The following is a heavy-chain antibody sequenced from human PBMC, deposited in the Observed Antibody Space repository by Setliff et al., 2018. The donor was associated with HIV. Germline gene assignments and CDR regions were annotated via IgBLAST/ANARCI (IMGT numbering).Heavy chain of an antibody. D-gene: IGHD3-10*01. V-gene: IGHV4-39*07. J-gene: IGHJ4*02. Sequence: SETLSLTCTVSGVSVSSGGYYWGWIRQHPGKGLEWIGNIFHTGSTYYNPSLKSRLTISVDTSKNQFSLKLNSVTAADTAVYYCAIGGRWFGEFNFWGQGTLVTVSS. CDR1: GVSVSSGGYY. CDR3: AIGGRWFGEFNF. CDR2: IFHTGST.